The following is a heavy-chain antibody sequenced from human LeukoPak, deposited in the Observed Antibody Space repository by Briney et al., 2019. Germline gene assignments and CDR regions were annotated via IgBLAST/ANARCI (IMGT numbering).Heavy chain of an antibody. V-gene: IGHV3-30*18. Sequence: GGSLRLSCATSGFTFSTSDMHWVRQAPGKGLEWVAFVSYDGSNKYYADSVKGRFTISRDNSKNTLYLQMNNLRADDTAVYYCAKARYDGEVMIAATDYWGQGTLVTVSS. CDR2: VSYDGSNK. CDR1: GFTFSTSD. J-gene: IGHJ4*02. D-gene: IGHD2-15*01. CDR3: AKARYDGEVMIAATDY.